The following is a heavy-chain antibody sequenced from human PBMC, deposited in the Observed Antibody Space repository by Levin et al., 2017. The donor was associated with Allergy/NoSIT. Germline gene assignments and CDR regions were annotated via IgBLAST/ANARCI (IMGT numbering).Heavy chain of an antibody. V-gene: IGHV3-23*01. CDR3: AKAERVGATTAPVRY. D-gene: IGHD1-26*01. J-gene: IGHJ4*02. CDR2: ISGSGGST. Sequence: PGGSLRLSCAASGFTFSSYAMRWVRQAPGKGLEWVSAISGSGGSTYYADSVKGRFTISRDNSKNTLYLQMNSLRAEDTAVYYCAKAERVGATTAPVRYWGQGTLVTVSS. CDR1: GFTFSSYA.